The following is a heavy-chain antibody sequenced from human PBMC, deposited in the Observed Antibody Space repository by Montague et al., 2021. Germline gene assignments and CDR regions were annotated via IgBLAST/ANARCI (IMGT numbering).Heavy chain of an antibody. V-gene: IGHV4-34*01. J-gene: IGHJ6*03. D-gene: IGHD3-10*01. CDR1: GGSFSGYY. Sequence: SETLSLTCAVYGGSFSGYYWSWIRQPPGKGLEWIGEINHSGGTNYNPSLKSRVTISVDTSKNQFSLKLSSVTAADTAVYYCARRGGTMVRGVKGYVDVWGKGTTVTVSS. CDR3: ARRGGTMVRGVKGYVDV. CDR2: INHSGGT.